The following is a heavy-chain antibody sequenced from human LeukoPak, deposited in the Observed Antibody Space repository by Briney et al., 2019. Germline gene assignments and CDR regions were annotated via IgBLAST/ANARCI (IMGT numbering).Heavy chain of an antibody. V-gene: IGHV4-34*01. CDR1: GGSFSGYY. Sequence: SETLSLTCAVYGGSFSGYYWSWIRQPPGKGLEWIGSIYYSGSTYYNPSLKSRVTISVDTSKNQFSLKLSSVTAADTAVYYCARHDPDCSSTSCLFKYYYYGMDVWGQGTTVTVSS. CDR2: IYYSGST. J-gene: IGHJ6*02. D-gene: IGHD2-2*01. CDR3: ARHDPDCSSTSCLFKYYYYGMDV.